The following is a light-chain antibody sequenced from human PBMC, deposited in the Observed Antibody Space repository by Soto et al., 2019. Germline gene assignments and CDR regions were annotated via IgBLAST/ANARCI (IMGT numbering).Light chain of an antibody. J-gene: IGLJ3*02. CDR2: EVR. CDR3: TSFTSSSTWV. CDR1: SSDVGGYNY. Sequence: QSALTQHASVSGSPGQSITISCTGTSSDVGGYNYVSWFQQHPGKAPTLKIYEVRNRPSGGSNRFSGSKSGYTASLTISELQAEDEADYYCTSFTSSSTWVFGGGTKLTVL. V-gene: IGLV2-14*03.